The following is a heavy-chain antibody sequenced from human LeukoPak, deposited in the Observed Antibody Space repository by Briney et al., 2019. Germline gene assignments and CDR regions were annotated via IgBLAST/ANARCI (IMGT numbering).Heavy chain of an antibody. J-gene: IGHJ3*02. CDR1: GFTFSSYS. V-gene: IGHV3-21*01. CDR3: AREVYGGHAFDI. Sequence: GGSLRLSCAASGFTFSSYSMNWVRQAPGKGLEWVSSISSSSSYIYYADSVKGRFTFSRDNAKNSLYLQMNSLRAEDTAVYYCAREVYGGHAFDIWGQGTMVTVSS. D-gene: IGHD4-23*01. CDR2: ISSSSSYI.